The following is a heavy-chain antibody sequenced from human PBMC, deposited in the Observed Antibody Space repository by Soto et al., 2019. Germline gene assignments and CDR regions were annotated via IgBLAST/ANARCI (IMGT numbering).Heavy chain of an antibody. CDR1: GGSISSDGSY. J-gene: IGHJ5*02. CDR2: LFYSGST. CDR3: ARGLAAAGLFGFGP. Sequence: SETLSFTCTVSGGSISSDGSYWSWIRQHPGKGLEWIGCLFYSGSTYYNPSLKSRVTISVDTSKNQFSLKLSSVTAADTAVYYCARGLAAAGLFGFGPWGQGTLVTVSS. V-gene: IGHV4-31*03. D-gene: IGHD6-13*01.